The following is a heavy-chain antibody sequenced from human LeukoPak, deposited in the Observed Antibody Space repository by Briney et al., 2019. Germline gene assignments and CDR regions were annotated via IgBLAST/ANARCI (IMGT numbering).Heavy chain of an antibody. Sequence: GGSLRLSCAASGFTFSSYGMHWVRQAPGKGLEWVANIKQDGSEKYYVDSVKGRFTISRDNAKNSLYLQMNSLRAEDTAVYYCARVTYYDILTGPDAFDIWGQGTMVTVSS. J-gene: IGHJ3*02. D-gene: IGHD3-9*01. CDR2: IKQDGSEK. CDR1: GFTFSSYG. V-gene: IGHV3-7*03. CDR3: ARVTYYDILTGPDAFDI.